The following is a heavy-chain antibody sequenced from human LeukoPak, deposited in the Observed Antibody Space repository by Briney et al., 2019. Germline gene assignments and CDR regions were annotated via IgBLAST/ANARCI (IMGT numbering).Heavy chain of an antibody. CDR1: GYSFSNYW. V-gene: IGHV5-51*01. Sequence: GESLKISCKGSGYSFSNYWIGWVRQMPGKGLEWMGIIYPGDSDTRYSPSFQGQVTISADMSISTAYLQWSSLKASDTAMYYCARQKERVTIFGVVTRKRPYYYYMDVWGKGTTVTVSS. CDR2: IYPGDSDT. D-gene: IGHD3-3*01. CDR3: ARQKERVTIFGVVTRKRPYYYYMDV. J-gene: IGHJ6*03.